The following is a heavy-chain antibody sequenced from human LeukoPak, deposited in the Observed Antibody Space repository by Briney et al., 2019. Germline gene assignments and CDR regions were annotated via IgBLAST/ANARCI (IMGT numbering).Heavy chain of an antibody. CDR1: GFTFSDYY. D-gene: IGHD6-13*01. Sequence: GGSLRLSCAASGFTFSDYYVSWIRQAPGKGLEWVSYISSSGNTIYYADSVKGRFTISRDNAKNSLYLQMNSLRAEDTAVYYCARDRSSSWYKYYFDYWGQGTLVTVSS. V-gene: IGHV3-11*01. CDR2: ISSSGNTI. CDR3: ARDRSSSWYKYYFDY. J-gene: IGHJ4*02.